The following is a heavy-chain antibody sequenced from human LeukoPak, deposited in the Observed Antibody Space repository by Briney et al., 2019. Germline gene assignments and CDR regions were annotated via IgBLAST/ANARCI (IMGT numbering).Heavy chain of an antibody. CDR3: ARSGYYPFDY. J-gene: IGHJ4*02. D-gene: IGHD3-3*01. Sequence: PSETLSLTCDVSGYSISSGYYWGWIRQPPGKGLEWIGSIYHSGSTYYNPSLKSRVTISVDTSKNQFSLKLSSVTAADTAVYYCARSGYYPFDYWGQGTLVTVSS. V-gene: IGHV4-38-2*01. CDR2: IYHSGST. CDR1: GYSISSGYY.